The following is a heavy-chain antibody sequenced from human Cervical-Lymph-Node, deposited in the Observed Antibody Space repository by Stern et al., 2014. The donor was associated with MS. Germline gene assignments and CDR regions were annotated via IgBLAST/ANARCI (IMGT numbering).Heavy chain of an antibody. V-gene: IGHV1-69*06. CDR3: AREISSLALDV. CDR2: IVPGFGQV. J-gene: IGHJ6*02. D-gene: IGHD3-10*01. CDR1: GGDFDTFA. Sequence: QVQLGQSGAEVKKPGSSVKVSCKASGGDFDTFAISWVRQAPGQGLEWMGGIVPGFGQVEYAKKFQGRVTITAEMSTSTSYMEVTNLRSEDTAVYYCAREISSLALDVWGQGTTVTVS.